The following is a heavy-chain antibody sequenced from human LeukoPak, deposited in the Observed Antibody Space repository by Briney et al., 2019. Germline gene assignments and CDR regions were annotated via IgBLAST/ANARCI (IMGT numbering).Heavy chain of an antibody. D-gene: IGHD2-15*01. V-gene: IGHV3-53*01. CDR2: IYSGGNT. J-gene: IGHJ1*01. CDR1: GFTVSGNY. CDR3: ASGYCSGGHCYSVYFQH. Sequence: QPGGSLRLSCAASGFTVSGNYMSWVRQAPGKGLEWVSVIYSGGNTYYADSVKGRFTISRDNSKNTLYLQMNSLRAEDTAVYYCASGYCSGGHCYSVYFQHWGQGTLVTVSS.